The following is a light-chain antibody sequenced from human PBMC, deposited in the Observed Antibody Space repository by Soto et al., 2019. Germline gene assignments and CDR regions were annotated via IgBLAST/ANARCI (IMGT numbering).Light chain of an antibody. V-gene: IGKV3-15*01. CDR1: QSVSRN. Sequence: EIVMTQSPATLSVSPGERATLSCRASQSVSRNLDCYQQKPGQAPRLLIYAASTRATGIPARFSGSGSGTEFTITISSMQSEDFAIYYCQKYNDRXPITSGQGTRLXI. CDR3: QKYNDRXPIT. CDR2: AAS. J-gene: IGKJ5*01.